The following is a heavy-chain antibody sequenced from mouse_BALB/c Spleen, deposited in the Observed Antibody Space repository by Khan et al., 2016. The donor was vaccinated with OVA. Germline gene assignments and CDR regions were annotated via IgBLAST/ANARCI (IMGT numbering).Heavy chain of an antibody. J-gene: IGHJ2*01. V-gene: IGHV3-2*02. CDR1: GYSITSGYG. D-gene: IGHD1-2*01. CDR3: ARTARIKY. Sequence: EVQLQESGPGLVKPSQSLSLTCTVTGYSITSGYGWNWIRQFPGNKLEWMGYISYSGSTNYNPSLKSRISITRDTSKNQFFLQLNSLTTEDTATYYCARTARIKYWGQGTALTVSS. CDR2: ISYSGST.